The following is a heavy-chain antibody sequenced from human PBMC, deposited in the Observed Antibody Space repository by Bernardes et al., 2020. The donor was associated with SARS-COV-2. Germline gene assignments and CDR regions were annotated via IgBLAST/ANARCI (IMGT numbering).Heavy chain of an antibody. V-gene: IGHV3-23*01. CDR3: ASGTYRLGDY. D-gene: IGHD1-26*01. J-gene: IGHJ4*02. CDR1: GFRFSTYA. Sequence: GGSLRLSCAASGFRFSTYAMSWVRQAPGKGLEWVSGISGDGGNTFYADSVRGRFTVSRDNSKSTLHLQMNSLRVDDTAVYYCASGTYRLGDYWSQGTLATVSS. CDR2: ISGDGGNT.